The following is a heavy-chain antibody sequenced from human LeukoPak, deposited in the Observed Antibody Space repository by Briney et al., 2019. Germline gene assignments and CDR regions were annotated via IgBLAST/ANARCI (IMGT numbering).Heavy chain of an antibody. CDR2: IIGSGSST. J-gene: IGHJ4*02. D-gene: IGHD2-21*02. V-gene: IGHV3-23*01. Sequence: GGSLRLSCAASGFTFSSYAMSWVRQAPGKGLEWVSAIIGSGSSTYYAASVKGRFTISRDNSKHTLYLQMNSLRAEDTAVYYCAKYGGDRLRPFDYWGQGTLVTVSS. CDR3: AKYGGDRLRPFDY. CDR1: GFTFSSYA.